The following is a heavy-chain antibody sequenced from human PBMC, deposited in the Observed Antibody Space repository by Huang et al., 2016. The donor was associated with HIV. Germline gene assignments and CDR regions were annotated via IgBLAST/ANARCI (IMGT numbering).Heavy chain of an antibody. D-gene: IGHD3-16*02. V-gene: IGHV3-30-3*01. CDR1: GFTFSSYA. J-gene: IGHJ6*03. CDR2: ISYDGSKK. Sequence: QVQLVESGGGVVQPGRSLRLSCVASGFTFSSYAMHWVRQAPGKGVEWVAVISYDGSKKYYADSVKGRFTISRDNSKNTLYLQMNSLRAEDTAVYYCARDAYYDYVWGSYRKYYYYYMDVWGKGTTVTVSS. CDR3: ARDAYYDYVWGSYRKYYYYYMDV.